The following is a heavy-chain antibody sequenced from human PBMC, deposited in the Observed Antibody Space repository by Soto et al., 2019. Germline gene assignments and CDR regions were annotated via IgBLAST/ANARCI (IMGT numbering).Heavy chain of an antibody. Sequence: PGGSLRLSCAASGFTFSSYGMHWVRQAPGKGLEWVAVISYDGSNKYYADSVKGRFTISRDNSKNTLYLQMNSLRAEDTAVYYCAKDYNFWSGYYTGTPRYYYYYMDVWGKGTTVTVSS. CDR3: AKDYNFWSGYYTGTPRYYYYYMDV. J-gene: IGHJ6*03. CDR1: GFTFSSYG. V-gene: IGHV3-30*18. CDR2: ISYDGSNK. D-gene: IGHD3-3*01.